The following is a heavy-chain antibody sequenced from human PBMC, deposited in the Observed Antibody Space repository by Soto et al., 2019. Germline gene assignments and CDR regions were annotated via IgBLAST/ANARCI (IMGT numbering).Heavy chain of an antibody. CDR2: ISSSSSYI. J-gene: IGHJ4*02. CDR3: ARGNDYGGNSHFDY. D-gene: IGHD4-17*01. CDR1: GFTFSSYS. Sequence: EVQLVESGGGLVKPGGSLRLSCAASGFTFSSYSMNWVRQAPGKGLEWVSSISSSSSYIYYADSVKGRFTISRDNAKNSLYLQMNSLRAEDTAVYYCARGNDYGGNSHFDYWGQETLVTVSS. V-gene: IGHV3-21*01.